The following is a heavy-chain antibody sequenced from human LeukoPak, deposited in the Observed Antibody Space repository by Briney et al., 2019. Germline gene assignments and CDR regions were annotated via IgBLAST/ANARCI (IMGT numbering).Heavy chain of an antibody. V-gene: IGHV3-9*01. CDR2: ISWNSGSI. D-gene: IGHD2-2*01. CDR3: AKAEYCSSTSCSIFDY. CDR1: GFTFDDYA. J-gene: IGHJ4*02. Sequence: GGSLRLSCAASGFTFDDYAMHWVRQAPGKGLEWVSGISWNSGSIGYADSVKGRFTISRDNAKNSLYLQMNSLRAEDTALYYCAKAEYCSSTSCSIFDYWGQGTLVTVSS.